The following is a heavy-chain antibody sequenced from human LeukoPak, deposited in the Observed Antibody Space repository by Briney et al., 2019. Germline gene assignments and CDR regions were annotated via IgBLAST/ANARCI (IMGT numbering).Heavy chain of an antibody. D-gene: IGHD4-17*01. V-gene: IGHV3-74*01. CDR1: GFTLSSSW. Sequence: GGSLRLSCAASGFTLSSSWMHWVRQAPGKGLVWVSRINRDGSSTSYADSVKGRFTISRDNAKNTLYPQMNSLRAEDTAVYYCAREGDYGDYFDYWGQGTLVTVSS. CDR3: AREGDYGDYFDY. CDR2: INRDGSST. J-gene: IGHJ4*02.